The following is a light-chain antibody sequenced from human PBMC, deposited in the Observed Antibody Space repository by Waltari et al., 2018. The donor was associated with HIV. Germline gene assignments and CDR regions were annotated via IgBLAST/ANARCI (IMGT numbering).Light chain of an antibody. CDR3: AAWDDTLNGHVI. CDR1: TPHIRPTV. Sequence: QSALPPPPSASGTPGPRVSISSPGSTPHIRPTVVLCYPHLPGKSPKPLLYSNNQRPSGVPDRFSGSMSGTSASLAISGLQFDDEADYYCAAWDDTLNGHVIFGGGTKVTVL. J-gene: IGLJ2*01. V-gene: IGLV1-44*01. CDR2: SNN.